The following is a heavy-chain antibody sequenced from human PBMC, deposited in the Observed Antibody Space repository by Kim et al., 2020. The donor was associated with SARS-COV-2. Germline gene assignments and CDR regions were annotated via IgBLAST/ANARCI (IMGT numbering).Heavy chain of an antibody. V-gene: IGHV3-66*01. CDR3: ARDRGAVAGTTMGGFDI. D-gene: IGHD6-19*01. Sequence: VKGRFTISRYNSKNPLYLQMNSLRAEDTAVYYCARDRGAVAGTTMGGFDIWGQGTMVTVSS. J-gene: IGHJ3*02.